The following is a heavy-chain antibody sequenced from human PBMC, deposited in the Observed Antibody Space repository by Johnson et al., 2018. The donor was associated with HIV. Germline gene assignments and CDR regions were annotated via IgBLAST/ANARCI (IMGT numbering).Heavy chain of an antibody. CDR3: AKDLVVTAPGAFDI. Sequence: VQLVESGGGLVKPGGSLRLSCAASGFTFDDYVMHWVRQAPGKGLEWVSLIFSVGNTYYADSVKGRFTISRDNAKNSLYLQMNSLRAEDTAVYYCAKDLVVTAPGAFDIWGQGTMVTVSS. CDR1: GFTFDDYV. V-gene: IGHV3-9*01. D-gene: IGHD2-21*02. CDR2: LIFSVGNT. J-gene: IGHJ3*02.